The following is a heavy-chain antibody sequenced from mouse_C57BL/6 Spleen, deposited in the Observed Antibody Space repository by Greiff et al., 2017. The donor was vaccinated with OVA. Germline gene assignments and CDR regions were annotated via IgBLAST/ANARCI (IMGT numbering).Heavy chain of an antibody. V-gene: IGHV5-4*01. J-gene: IGHJ4*01. CDR1: GFTFSSYA. D-gene: IGHD1-1*01. CDR3: ARDGAVVSKGGAMDY. Sequence: EVKVVESGGGLVKPGGSLKLSCAASGFTFSSYAMSWVRQTPEKRLEWVATISDGGSCTYYPDNVKGRFTISRDNAKNNLYLQMSHLKSEDTAMYYCARDGAVVSKGGAMDYWGQGTSVTVSS. CDR2: ISDGGSCT.